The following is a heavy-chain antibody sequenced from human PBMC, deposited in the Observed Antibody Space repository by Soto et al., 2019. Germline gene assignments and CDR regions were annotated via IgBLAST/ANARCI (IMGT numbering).Heavy chain of an antibody. Sequence: QVQLVESGGGVVQPGRSLRLSCAASEFTFSTYGMHWVRQAPGKGLEWEAVIWYDGSNRYYADSVKGRFTISRDNSKNTLYLQLNHLRTDDTAVDYCARRGPSTQLPDYGDHWFDYWGPGPLVTVSS. J-gene: IGHJ4*02. CDR3: ARRGPSTQLPDYGDHWFDY. CDR1: EFTFSTYG. D-gene: IGHD4-17*01. V-gene: IGHV3-33*01. CDR2: IWYDGSNR.